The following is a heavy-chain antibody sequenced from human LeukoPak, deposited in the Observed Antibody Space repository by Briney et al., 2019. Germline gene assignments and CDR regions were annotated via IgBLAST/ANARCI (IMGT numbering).Heavy chain of an antibody. J-gene: IGHJ3*02. CDR2: INSDGSTT. CDR1: GFTFNTYW. CDR3: AKRLTPDSSGYPDAFDI. V-gene: IGHV3-74*01. D-gene: IGHD3-22*01. Sequence: GGSLRLSCAASGFTFNTYWMHWVRQVPGKGLVWVSRINSDGSTTHYAASVKGRFTISRDNSKNTLYLQMNSLRAEDTAVYYCAKRLTPDSSGYPDAFDIWGQGTMVTVSS.